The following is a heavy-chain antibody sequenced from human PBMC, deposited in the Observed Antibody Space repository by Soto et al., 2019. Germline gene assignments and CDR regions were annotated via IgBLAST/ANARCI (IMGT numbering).Heavy chain of an antibody. D-gene: IGHD6-13*01. CDR3: ARHLLSSRPYYYYGMDV. J-gene: IGHJ6*02. CDR2: IDPSDSYT. V-gene: IGHV5-10-1*01. CDR1: GYSFTSYW. Sequence: PGESLKISCKGSGYSFTSYWISWVRQMPGKGLEWMGRIDPSDSYTNYSPSFQGHVTISADKSISTAYLQWSSLKASDTAMYYCARHLLSSRPYYYYGMDVWGQGTTVTVSS.